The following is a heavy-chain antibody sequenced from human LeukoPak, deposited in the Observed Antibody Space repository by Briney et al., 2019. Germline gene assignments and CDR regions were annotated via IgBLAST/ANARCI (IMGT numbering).Heavy chain of an antibody. D-gene: IGHD4-17*01. CDR2: IYYSGST. CDR1: GGSFSGYY. V-gene: IGHV4-30-4*08. CDR3: ARGHSPDYGDYGWFDP. J-gene: IGHJ5*02. Sequence: SETLSLTCAVYGGSFSGYYWSWIRQPPGKGLEWIGYIYYSGSTYYNPSLKSRVTISVDTSKNQFSLKLSSVTAADTAVYYCARGHSPDYGDYGWFDPWGQGTLVTVSS.